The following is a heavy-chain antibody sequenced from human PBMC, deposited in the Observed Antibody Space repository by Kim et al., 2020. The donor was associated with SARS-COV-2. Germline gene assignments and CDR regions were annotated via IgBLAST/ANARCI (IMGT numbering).Heavy chain of an antibody. D-gene: IGHD3-10*01. J-gene: IGHJ5*02. CDR3: AKENVRITMVRGVIAWFDP. Sequence: GGSLRLSCAASGFTFDDYAMHWVRQAPGKGLEWVSLISGDGGSTYYADSVKGRFTISRDNSKNSLYLQMNSLRTEDTALYYCAKENVRITMVRGVIAWFDPWGQGTLVTVSS. CDR1: GFTFDDYA. V-gene: IGHV3-43*02. CDR2: ISGDGGST.